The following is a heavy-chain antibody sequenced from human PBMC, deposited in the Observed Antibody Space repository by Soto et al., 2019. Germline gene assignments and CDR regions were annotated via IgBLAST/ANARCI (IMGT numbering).Heavy chain of an antibody. CDR2: INHSGST. CDR3: AREPNYYDSGGSYY. Sequence: QVQLQQWGAGLLKPSETLSLTCAVYGGSFSGYYWSWIRQPPGKGLEWIGEINHSGSTNYNPSLKSRVTISVDTSKSQFSLKLSSVTAADTAVYYCAREPNYYDSGGSYYWGQGTLVTVSS. V-gene: IGHV4-34*01. D-gene: IGHD3-22*01. CDR1: GGSFSGYY. J-gene: IGHJ4*02.